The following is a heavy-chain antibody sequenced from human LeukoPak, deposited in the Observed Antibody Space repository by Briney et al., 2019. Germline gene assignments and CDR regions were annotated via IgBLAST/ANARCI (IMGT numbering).Heavy chain of an antibody. CDR2: IYHSGST. J-gene: IGHJ4*02. V-gene: IGHV4-38-2*01. Sequence: SETLSLTCAVSGYSISSGYYWGWIRQPPGKGLEWIGSIYHSGSTNYNPSLKSRVTISVDTSKNQFSLKLSSVTAADTAVYYCARGSGRESLDYWGQGTLVTVSS. CDR1: GYSISSGYY. CDR3: ARGSGRESLDY. D-gene: IGHD3-3*01.